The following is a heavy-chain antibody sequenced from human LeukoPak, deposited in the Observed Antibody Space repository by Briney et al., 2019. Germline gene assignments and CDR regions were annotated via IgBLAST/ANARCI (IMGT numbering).Heavy chain of an antibody. V-gene: IGHV1-69*05. D-gene: IGHD3-16*01. J-gene: IGHJ4*02. CDR1: GGTFSSYA. Sequence: EASVKVSCKASGGTFSSYAISWVRQAPGQGLEWMGGIIPIFGTANYAQKFQGRVTVTTDTSTSTVFMELNSLQSEDTAVYYCARERRAWGEDFWGQGTLVTVSS. CDR2: IIPIFGTA. CDR3: ARERRAWGEDF.